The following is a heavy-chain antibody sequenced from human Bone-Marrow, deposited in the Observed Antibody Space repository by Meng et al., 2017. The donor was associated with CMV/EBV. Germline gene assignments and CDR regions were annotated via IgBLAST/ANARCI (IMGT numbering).Heavy chain of an antibody. CDR2: ISYDGSNK. V-gene: IGHV3-30-3*01. CDR3: ARGLYYYDSSGYYNSRYYFDY. Sequence: GGSLRLSCAASGFTFSSYAMHWVRQAPGKGLEWVAVISYDGSNKYYADSVKGRFTNSRDNSKNTLYLQMNSLRAEDTAVYYCARGLYYYDSSGYYNSRYYFDYWGQGTLVTVSS. D-gene: IGHD3-22*01. J-gene: IGHJ4*02. CDR1: GFTFSSYA.